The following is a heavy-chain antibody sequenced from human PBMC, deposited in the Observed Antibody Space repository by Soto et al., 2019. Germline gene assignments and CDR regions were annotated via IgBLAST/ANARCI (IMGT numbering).Heavy chain of an antibody. V-gene: IGHV1-46*01. J-gene: IGHJ4*02. D-gene: IGHD2-15*01. CDR1: GYIFTSYN. Sequence: ASVKVSCKASGYIFTSYNMYWVRQAPGQGLEWMGIINPSYGSTTYAQKFQGRVTMTTDESTSTAYMELSSLRSEDTAVYYCAQGDCSGGSCYYGDIAKGRHYFDYWGQGTLVTVSS. CDR3: AQGDCSGGSCYYGDIAKGRHYFDY. CDR2: INPSYGST.